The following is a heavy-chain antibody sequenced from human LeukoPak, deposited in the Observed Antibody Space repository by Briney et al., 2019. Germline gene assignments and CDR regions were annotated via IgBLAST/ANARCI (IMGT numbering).Heavy chain of an antibody. CDR2: ISWNSGSI. J-gene: IGHJ6*03. CDR1: GFTFDDYA. Sequence: GGSQRLSCAASGFTFDDYAMHWVRQAPGKGLEWVSGISWNSGSIGYADSVKGRFTISRDNAKNSLYLQMNSLRAEDTALYYCAKDPSPDYYYYYMDVWGKGTTVTVSS. V-gene: IGHV3-9*01. CDR3: AKDPSPDYYYYYMDV.